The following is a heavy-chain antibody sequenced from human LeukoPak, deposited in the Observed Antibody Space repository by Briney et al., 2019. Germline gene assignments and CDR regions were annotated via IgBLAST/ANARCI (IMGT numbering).Heavy chain of an antibody. J-gene: IGHJ4*02. V-gene: IGHV3-66*01. CDR2: IYSGGST. Sequence: GGSLRLSCAASGFTVSSNYMSWVRQAPGRGLGGVSVIYSGGSTYYAESVKGRFNISRDISKNTVYLQMNSLRAEDTAVYYCARSGVLRYFGNSWGQGTLVTVSS. CDR3: ARSGVLRYFGNS. CDR1: GFTVSSNY. D-gene: IGHD3-9*01.